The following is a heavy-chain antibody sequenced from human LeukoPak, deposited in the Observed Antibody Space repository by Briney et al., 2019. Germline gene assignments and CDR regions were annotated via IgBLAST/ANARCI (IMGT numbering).Heavy chain of an antibody. Sequence: GASVKVSCKASGYTFTGYYMHWVRQAPGQGLEWMGRINPNSGGTYYAQKFQGRVTMTRDTSISTAYMELSRLRSDDTAVYYCARDFLVPAAPYNWLDPWGQGTLVTVSS. CDR3: ARDFLVPAAPYNWLDP. V-gene: IGHV1-2*06. CDR1: GYTFTGYY. CDR2: INPNSGGT. J-gene: IGHJ5*02. D-gene: IGHD2-2*01.